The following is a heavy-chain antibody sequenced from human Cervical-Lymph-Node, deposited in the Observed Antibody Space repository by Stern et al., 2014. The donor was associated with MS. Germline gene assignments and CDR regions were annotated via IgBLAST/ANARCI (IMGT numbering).Heavy chain of an antibody. J-gene: IGHJ4*02. CDR3: ARQRYFDY. CDR2: IFPGGSDI. Sequence: EVQLEESGPEVKRPGESLKISCQASGYTFTSYWIGWVRQMPGKGLEWIGSIFPGGSDIRYSPAFQGQVTISADKSSSTAYLQWNNLKASYTAIYYCARQRYFDYWGQGTLVTVSS. CDR1: GYTFTSYW. V-gene: IGHV5-51*01.